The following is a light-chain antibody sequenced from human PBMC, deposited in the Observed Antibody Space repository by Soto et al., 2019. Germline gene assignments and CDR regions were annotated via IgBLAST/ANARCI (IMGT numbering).Light chain of an antibody. CDR2: DAS. J-gene: IGKJ1*01. CDR1: QSVSSY. Sequence: EIVLTQSPATLSLSPGERATLSCRASQSVSSYLAWYQQKPGQAPRLLIYDASSRATGIPARFSGSGSGTDFTLTLSSLEPADFAVYYCQQRSNWPVTFGQGTKVEIK. CDR3: QQRSNWPVT. V-gene: IGKV3-11*01.